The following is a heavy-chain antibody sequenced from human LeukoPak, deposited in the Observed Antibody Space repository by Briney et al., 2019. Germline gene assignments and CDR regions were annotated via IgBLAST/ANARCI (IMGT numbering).Heavy chain of an antibody. J-gene: IGHJ4*02. V-gene: IGHV1-69*13. CDR1: GGTFSSYA. D-gene: IGHD2-2*02. Sequence: ASVKVSCKASGGTFSSYAISWVRQAPGQGLEWMGGIIPIFGTANYAQKFQGRVTITADESTSTAYMELSSLRSEDTAVYYCARDLGGVVVPAAIQAGGWGQGTLVTVSS. CDR3: ARDLGGVVVPAAIQAGG. CDR2: IIPIFGTA.